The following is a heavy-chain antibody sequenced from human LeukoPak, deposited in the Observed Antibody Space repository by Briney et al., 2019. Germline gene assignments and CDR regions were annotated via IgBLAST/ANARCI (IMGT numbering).Heavy chain of an antibody. D-gene: IGHD5-12*01. V-gene: IGHV4-61*02. CDR3: ARVGPYIEVDP. J-gene: IGHJ5*02. CDR1: RGSFSSRPYY. Sequence: SETLSLTCTVSRGSFSSRPYYWSWIRQPAGKGLEWIGRIYTSGDTDYNPSLRSRVTISVDTSKNEFSLKLSSLTASDTAVYYCARVGPYIEVDPWGQGILVTVSS. CDR2: IYTSGDT.